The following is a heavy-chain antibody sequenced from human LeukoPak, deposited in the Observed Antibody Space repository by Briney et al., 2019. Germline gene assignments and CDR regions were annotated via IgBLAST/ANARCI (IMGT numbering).Heavy chain of an antibody. J-gene: IGHJ3*02. D-gene: IGHD2-15*01. CDR2: INPNSGGT. Sequence: GASVKVSCKASGYTFTSYGISWVRQAPGQGLEWMGWINPNSGGTNYAQKFQGRVTMTRDTSISTAYMELSRLRSDDTAVYYCARDLALGYCSGGSCYYAFDIWGQGSMVTVSS. V-gene: IGHV1-2*02. CDR3: ARDLALGYCSGGSCYYAFDI. CDR1: GYTFTSYG.